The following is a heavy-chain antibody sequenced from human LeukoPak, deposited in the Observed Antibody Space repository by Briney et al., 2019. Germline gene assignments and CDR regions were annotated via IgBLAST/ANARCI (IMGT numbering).Heavy chain of an antibody. J-gene: IGHJ2*01. V-gene: IGHV3-30-3*01. Sequence: GRSLRLSCVASGFTLSNYAIHWVRQAPGKGLEWVGVISYDGSNKYHADSVKGRFTISRDNSKNTLYLQMNTLRGEDTAVYYCARAVHGGNSFTSDWYFDLWGRGTLVTVSS. CDR3: ARAVHGGNSFTSDWYFDL. D-gene: IGHD4-23*01. CDR2: ISYDGSNK. CDR1: GFTLSNYA.